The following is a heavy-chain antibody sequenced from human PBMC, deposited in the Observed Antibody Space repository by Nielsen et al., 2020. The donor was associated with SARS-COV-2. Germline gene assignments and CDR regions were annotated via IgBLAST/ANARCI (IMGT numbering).Heavy chain of an antibody. Sequence: GGSLRLSCAASGFTFSSYGMHWVRQAPGKGLERVAVIWYDGSNKYYADSVKGRFTISRDNSKNTLYLQMNSLSVEDTAVYHCAKRRAVFMLTFGGEGAMDVWGQGTTVSVSS. CDR3: AKRRAVFMLTFGGEGAMDV. CDR2: IWYDGSNK. V-gene: IGHV3-30*02. CDR1: GFTFSSYG. D-gene: IGHD3-16*01. J-gene: IGHJ6*02.